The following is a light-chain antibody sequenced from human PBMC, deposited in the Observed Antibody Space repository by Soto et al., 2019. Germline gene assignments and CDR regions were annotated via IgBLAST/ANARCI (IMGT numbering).Light chain of an antibody. CDR1: SDDVGAYNS. V-gene: IGLV2-23*01. J-gene: IGLJ7*01. CDR3: CSSAPESTYV. Sequence: QSALAQPASVSGSPGQSITISCTGTSDDVGAYNSVSWYQQLPHKAPQVILYKGTQRPSGVSSRFSGSTSGNAASLTISGLQADGEADYFCCSSAPESTYVFGTGTQLTVL. CDR2: KGT.